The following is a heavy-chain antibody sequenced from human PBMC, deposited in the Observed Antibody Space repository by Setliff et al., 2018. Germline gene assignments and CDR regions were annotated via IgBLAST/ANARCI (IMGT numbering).Heavy chain of an antibody. V-gene: IGHV4-4*07. CDR1: GGSISSYY. CDR3: AATPYYFGSGSDY. Sequence: SETLSLTCTVSGGSISSYYWSWIRQPAGKGLEWIGSISYSGSTYYNPSLKSRVTISVDTSKNQFSLKLSSVTAADTAVYYCAATPYYFGSGSDYWGQGTLVTVSS. J-gene: IGHJ4*02. D-gene: IGHD3-10*01. CDR2: ISYSGST.